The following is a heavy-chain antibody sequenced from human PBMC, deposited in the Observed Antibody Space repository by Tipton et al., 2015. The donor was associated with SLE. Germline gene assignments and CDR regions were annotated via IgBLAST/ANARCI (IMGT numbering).Heavy chain of an antibody. CDR1: GFTFSSYA. V-gene: IGHV3-23*01. Sequence: SLRLSCAASGFTFSSYAMSWVRQAPGKGLEWVSAISGSGGSTYYADSVKGRFTISRDNSKNTLYLQMNSLRAEDTALYYCAKDPNLIVVADDYWGQGTLVTVSS. J-gene: IGHJ4*02. D-gene: IGHD3-22*01. CDR3: AKDPNLIVVADDY. CDR2: ISGSGGST.